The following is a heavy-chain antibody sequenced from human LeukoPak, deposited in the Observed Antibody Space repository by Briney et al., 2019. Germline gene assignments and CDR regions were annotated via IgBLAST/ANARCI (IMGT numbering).Heavy chain of an antibody. CDR2: IYYSGST. D-gene: IGHD5-18*01. CDR3: ARDRAIDVEGGDTAMALDY. V-gene: IGHV4-59*11. CDR1: GAYIQSHY. J-gene: IGHJ4*02. Sequence: PSETLSLTCTVSGAYIQSHYWSWIRQPPGKGLEWIGYIYYSGSTNYNPSLKSRVTISVDTSKNQFSLKLSSVTAADTAVYYCARDRAIDVEGGDTAMALDYWGQGTLVTVSS.